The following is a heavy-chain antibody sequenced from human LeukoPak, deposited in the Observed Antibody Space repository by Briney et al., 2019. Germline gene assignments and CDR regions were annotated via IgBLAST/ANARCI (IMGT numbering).Heavy chain of an antibody. CDR1: GFTVSSNY. Sequence: GGSLSLSCAASGFTVSSNYMSWVRQAPGKGLEWVSLIYSGGSTYYADSVKGRFTISRDNSKNTLYLQMNSLRAEDTAVYYCARGSAAEFDHWGQGTLVTVSP. V-gene: IGHV3-66*01. J-gene: IGHJ4*01. D-gene: IGHD6-13*01. CDR3: ARGSAAEFDH. CDR2: IYSGGST.